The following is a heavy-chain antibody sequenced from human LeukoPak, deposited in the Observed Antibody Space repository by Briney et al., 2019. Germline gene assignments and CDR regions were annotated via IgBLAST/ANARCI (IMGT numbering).Heavy chain of an antibody. CDR1: EFTFSSYG. V-gene: IGHV3-74*01. Sequence: GGSLRLSCAASEFTFSSYGMHWVRQAPGKGLVWVSRISPDGSTTSYADSVKGRFTISRDNAKNTLYLQMKSLRAEDTAVYYCARAGAPYAFDIWGQGTMVTVSS. CDR2: ISPDGSTT. CDR3: ARAGAPYAFDI. D-gene: IGHD3-10*01. J-gene: IGHJ3*02.